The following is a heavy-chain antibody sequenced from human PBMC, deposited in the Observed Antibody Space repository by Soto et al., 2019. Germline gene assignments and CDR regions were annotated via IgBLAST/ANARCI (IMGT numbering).Heavy chain of an antibody. Sequence: QITLKESGPTLVKPTQTLTLTCTFSGFSLSTIGVGVGWIRQPPGKALEWLAVIYWDDDKRYSPSLKSRLTLSKDTSKNQVVLTVTNMDPVDTATYYCARRGVWYFDLWGRGTLVTASS. V-gene: IGHV2-5*02. CDR1: GFSLSTIGVG. CDR3: ARRGVWYFDL. D-gene: IGHD3-16*01. CDR2: IYWDDDK. J-gene: IGHJ2*01.